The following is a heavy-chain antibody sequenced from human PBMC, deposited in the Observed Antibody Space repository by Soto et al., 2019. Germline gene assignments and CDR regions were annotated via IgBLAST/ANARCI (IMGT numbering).Heavy chain of an antibody. J-gene: IGHJ6*03. D-gene: IGHD2-15*01. Sequence: GGSLGLSCAASGFTVDDYAMHWARQAPGKGLEWVSGISWNSGSIGYADSVKGRFTISRDNAKNSLYLQMNSLRAEDTALYYCAKDAVVVANKYYYYYYMDVWGKGTTVTVSS. CDR1: GFTVDDYA. CDR2: ISWNSGSI. V-gene: IGHV3-9*01. CDR3: AKDAVVVANKYYYYYYMDV.